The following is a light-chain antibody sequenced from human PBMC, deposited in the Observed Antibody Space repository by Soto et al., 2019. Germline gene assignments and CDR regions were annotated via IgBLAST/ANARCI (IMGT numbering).Light chain of an antibody. CDR2: GAS. V-gene: IGKV3-20*01. J-gene: IGKJ1*01. Sequence: TQSPATLSVSPGERATLSCRASQSVSSNLAWYQQKPGQAPRLLIYGASSRATGIPDRFSGSGSGTDITLTISRLEPEDFAVYYCQQYGSSPPWTFGQGTKVDIK. CDR1: QSVSSN. CDR3: QQYGSSPPWT.